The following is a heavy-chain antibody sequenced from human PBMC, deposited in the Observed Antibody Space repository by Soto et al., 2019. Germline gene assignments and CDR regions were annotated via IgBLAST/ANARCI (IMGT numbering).Heavy chain of an antibody. J-gene: IGHJ4*02. CDR1: GFTFSSYS. D-gene: IGHD6-19*01. CDR2: ISSSSSTI. CDR3: ARSAVAGPRYFDY. Sequence: EVQLVESGGGLVQPGGSLRLSCAASGFTFSSYSMNWVRQAPGKGLEWVSYISSSSSTIYYADSVKGRFTISRDNAKNSRYLQMNSLRDEDTAVYYCARSAVAGPRYFDYWGQGTLVTVSS. V-gene: IGHV3-48*02.